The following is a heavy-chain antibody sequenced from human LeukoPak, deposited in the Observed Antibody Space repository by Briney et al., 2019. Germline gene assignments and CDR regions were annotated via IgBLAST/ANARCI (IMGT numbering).Heavy chain of an antibody. Sequence: SETLSLTCTVSGGSISSSSYYWGWIRQPPGKGLEWIGSIYYSGSTYYNPSLKSRVTISVDTSKNQFSLKLSSVTAADTAVYYCARDQNWGSFDIWGQGTMVTVSS. CDR2: IYYSGST. D-gene: IGHD7-27*01. V-gene: IGHV4-39*07. J-gene: IGHJ3*02. CDR1: GGSISSSSYY. CDR3: ARDQNWGSFDI.